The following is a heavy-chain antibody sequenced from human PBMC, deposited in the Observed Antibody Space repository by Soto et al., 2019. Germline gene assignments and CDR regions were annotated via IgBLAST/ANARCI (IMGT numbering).Heavy chain of an antibody. CDR3: AKGPIAVAGTGSIDY. D-gene: IGHD6-19*01. V-gene: IGHV3-30*18. CDR1: GFTFSSYG. CDR2: ISYDGSNK. Sequence: QVQLVESGGGVVQPGRSLRLSCAASGFTFSSYGMHWVRQAPGKGLEWVAVISYDGSNKYYADSVKGRFTISRDNSKNTLYLQMNSLRAEDTAVYYCAKGPIAVAGTGSIDYWGQGTLVTVSS. J-gene: IGHJ4*02.